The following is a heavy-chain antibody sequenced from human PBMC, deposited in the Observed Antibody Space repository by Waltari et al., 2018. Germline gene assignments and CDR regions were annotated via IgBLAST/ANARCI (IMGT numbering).Heavy chain of an antibody. CDR1: GGSFSGYY. CDR2: INHSGST. J-gene: IGHJ4*02. Sequence: QVQLQQWGAGLLKPSETLSLTCAVYGGSFSGYYWSWIRQPPGKGLEWIGEINHSGSTNYNPSLKSRVTISVDTSKNQFSLKLSSVTAADTAVYYCARAGYYDILTGYYGFDYWGQGALVTVSS. V-gene: IGHV4-34*01. D-gene: IGHD3-9*01. CDR3: ARAGYYDILTGYYGFDY.